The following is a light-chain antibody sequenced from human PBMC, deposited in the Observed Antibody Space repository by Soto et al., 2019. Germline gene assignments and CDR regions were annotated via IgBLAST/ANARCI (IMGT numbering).Light chain of an antibody. V-gene: IGLV2-14*03. CDR2: DVY. CDR1: SSDIGGYNY. CDR3: SSYTYNRSDV. Sequence: QSALTQPASVSGSPGQSITISCIGTSSDIGGYNYVSWYQQHPGKAPKLMIYDVYDRPLGVSNRFSGSKSGNTASLTISGLQDEDEADYYCSSYTYNRSDVFGAGTKVTVL. J-gene: IGLJ1*01.